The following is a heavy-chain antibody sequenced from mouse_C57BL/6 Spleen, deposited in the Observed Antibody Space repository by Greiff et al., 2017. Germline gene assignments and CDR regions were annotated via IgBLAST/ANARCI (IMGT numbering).Heavy chain of an antibody. CDR1: GFNIKDYY. CDR3: ARCYEYDDVLFFAY. J-gene: IGHJ3*01. Sequence: EVKLMESGAELVKPGASVKLSCTASGFNIKDYYMHWAKQRTEQGLEWIGRIDPEDGETKYAPKFRGKATITADTSSNTAYLQLSSLTSEDTAVYYGARCYEYDDVLFFAYWGQGTLVTVSA. CDR2: IDPEDGET. D-gene: IGHD2-4*01. V-gene: IGHV14-2*01.